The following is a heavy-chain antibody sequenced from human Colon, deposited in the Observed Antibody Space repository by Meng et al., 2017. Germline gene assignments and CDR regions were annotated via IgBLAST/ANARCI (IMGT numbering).Heavy chain of an antibody. V-gene: IGHV3-23*01. CDR2: IRRDGST. CDR3: AKGSGGEWFLDN. D-gene: IGHD3-3*01. CDR1: GFIFSSYE. J-gene: IGHJ4*02. Sequence: GGSLRLSCAASGFIFSSYEMNWVRQAPGKGLEWVSGIRRDGSTIYADAVKGRLTLSRDDSKNALYLYMNSLRDDDTAIYYCAKGSGGEWFLDNWGRGTLVTVSS.